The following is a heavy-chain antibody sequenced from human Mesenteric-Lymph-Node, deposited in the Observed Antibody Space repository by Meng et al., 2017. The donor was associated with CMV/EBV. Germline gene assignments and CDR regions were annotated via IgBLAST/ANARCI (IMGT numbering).Heavy chain of an antibody. CDR1: GGSISSYY. V-gene: IGHV4-59*12. Sequence: SETLSLTCTVSGGSISSYYWSWIRQPPGKGLEWIGYIYYSENINYNPSLKSRVTISVDTSKNQFSLKLSSVTAADTAVYYCARVDQPWDYGMDVWGQGTTVTVSS. CDR3: ARVDQPWDYGMDV. D-gene: IGHD2-2*01. CDR2: IYYSENI. J-gene: IGHJ6*02.